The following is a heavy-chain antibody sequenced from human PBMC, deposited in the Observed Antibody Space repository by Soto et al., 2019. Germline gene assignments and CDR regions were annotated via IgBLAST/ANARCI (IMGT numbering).Heavy chain of an antibody. V-gene: IGHV1-18*01. Sequence: GASVNFSCKASGYTFTSYGFNWVRQARGQRLEWMGWISVYNGNTNYAQNFQGRVTMTTDTSTSTAYMELRSLRSDDTAVYYCARDLSLDSYGQPPSGMDVWGQGTTVTVSS. D-gene: IGHD5-18*01. CDR3: ARDLSLDSYGQPPSGMDV. CDR1: GYTFTSYG. CDR2: ISVYNGNT. J-gene: IGHJ6*02.